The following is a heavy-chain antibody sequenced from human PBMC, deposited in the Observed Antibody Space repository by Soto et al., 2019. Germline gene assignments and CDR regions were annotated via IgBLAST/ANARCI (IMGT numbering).Heavy chain of an antibody. CDR2: IYYSGST. D-gene: IGHD6-6*01. J-gene: IGHJ4*02. Sequence: SETLSLTCTVSGGSISSSSYYWGWIRQPPGKGLEWIGSIYYSGSTYYNPSLKSRVTISVDTSKNQFSLKLSSVTAADMAVYYCARVPPKSSSSFDYWGQGTLVTVS. CDR1: GGSISSSSYY. CDR3: ARVPPKSSSSFDY. V-gene: IGHV4-39*01.